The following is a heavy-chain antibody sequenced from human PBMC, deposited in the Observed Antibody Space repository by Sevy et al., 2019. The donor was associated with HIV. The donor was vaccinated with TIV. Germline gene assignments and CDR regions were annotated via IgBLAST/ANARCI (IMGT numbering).Heavy chain of an antibody. CDR3: AKLVVPAASNDDILTGYPDLRVNYGMDV. V-gene: IGHV3-30*02. CDR1: GFTFSDYA. J-gene: IGHJ6*02. D-gene: IGHD3-9*01. CDR2: IWYDGSNK. Sequence: GGSLRLSCAASGFTFSDYAIHWVRQAPGKGLEWVAFIWYDGSNKYYTDFVKGRFAISRDNSKNTRYLQMNSLRVGETAVYYCAKLVVPAASNDDILTGYPDLRVNYGMDVWGQGTTVTVSS.